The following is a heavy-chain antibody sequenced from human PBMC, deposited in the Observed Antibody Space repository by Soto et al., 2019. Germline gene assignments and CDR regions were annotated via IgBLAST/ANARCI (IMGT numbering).Heavy chain of an antibody. CDR1: GFTFSAYT. CDR3: VRGSYGDYYS. CDR2: LDPSSTYI. V-gene: IGHV3-21*02. J-gene: IGHJ4*02. Sequence: EVQLVESGGGLVKPGGSLRLSCAASGFTFSAYTMNWVRQAPGKGLEWVSSLDPSSTYIYYADSVKGRFTRSRDNAKNSLFLRLNSLRADDTALYYCVRGSYGDYYSWGQGTLVTVSS. D-gene: IGHD4-17*01.